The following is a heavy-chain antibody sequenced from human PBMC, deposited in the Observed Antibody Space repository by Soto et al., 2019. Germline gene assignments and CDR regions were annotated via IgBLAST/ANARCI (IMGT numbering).Heavy chain of an antibody. J-gene: IGHJ4*02. Sequence: QVQLQESGPGLVKPSGTLSLTCAVSDGSISSSNWWHWVRQPPGKGLEWIGEIYPGGSINYNPSLKSRLTISVDKSKNQISLNLTSVTASDTAVYYCDSADFDYWGQGTLVTVSS. D-gene: IGHD4-4*01. CDR1: DGSISSSNW. CDR3: DSADFDY. CDR2: IYPGGSI. V-gene: IGHV4-4*02.